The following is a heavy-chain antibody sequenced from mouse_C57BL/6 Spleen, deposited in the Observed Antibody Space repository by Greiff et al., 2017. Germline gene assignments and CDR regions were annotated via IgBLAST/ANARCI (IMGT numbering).Heavy chain of an antibody. V-gene: IGHV1-80*01. Sequence: QVQLQQSGAELVKPGASVKISCKASGYAFSSYWMNWVKQRPGKGLEWIGQLYPGDGDTNYNGKFKGKATLTADKSSSTAYMQLSSLTSEDSAVYFCARSGCGWYFDVWGTGTTVTVSS. CDR1: GYAFSSYW. D-gene: IGHD3-2*02. CDR3: ARSGCGWYFDV. CDR2: LYPGDGDT. J-gene: IGHJ1*03.